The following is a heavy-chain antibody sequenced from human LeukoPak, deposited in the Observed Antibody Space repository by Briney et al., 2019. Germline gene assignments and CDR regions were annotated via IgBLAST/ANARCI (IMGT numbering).Heavy chain of an antibody. CDR1: GFTLSSYW. Sequence: GSLRLSCAASGFTLSSYWMSWVRQAPGKGMEWVANIKRDGSEKYYVDSVKGRFTISRDNAKNSLYLQMNSLRVEDTAVYYCVRDDGATKPCWGQGTLVTVSS. V-gene: IGHV3-7*01. CDR2: IKRDGSEK. CDR3: VRDDGATKPC. D-gene: IGHD1-26*01. J-gene: IGHJ4*02.